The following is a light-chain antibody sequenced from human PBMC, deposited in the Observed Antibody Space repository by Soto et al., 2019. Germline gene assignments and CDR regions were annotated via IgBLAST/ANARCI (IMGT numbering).Light chain of an antibody. CDR3: QQYHNWPIT. Sequence: IVLTQSPGTLSLSPWERATLSCRASQSVISTYLAWYQQKPGQAPRLLIYGASSRATGIPDRFSGSGSGTDLTLTISRLEPEDFAVYYCQQYHNWPITFGQGTRLEIK. CDR2: GAS. V-gene: IGKV3-20*01. CDR1: QSVISTY. J-gene: IGKJ5*01.